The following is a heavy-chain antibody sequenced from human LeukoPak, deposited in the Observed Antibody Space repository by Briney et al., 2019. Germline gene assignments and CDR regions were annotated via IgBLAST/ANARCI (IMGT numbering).Heavy chain of an antibody. J-gene: IGHJ4*02. V-gene: IGHV5-51*01. CDR2: IYPDDSDT. D-gene: IGHD1/OR15-1a*01. CDR3: ATSESQTKFDF. Sequence: GESLKISCKGSGYTFTNYWIGWVRQMPGKGLEWMGIIYPDDSDTTYSPSFQGQVTISADKSINTAYLQWSSLKASDTAMYYCATSESQTKFDFWGQGTLVTVSS. CDR1: GYTFTNYW.